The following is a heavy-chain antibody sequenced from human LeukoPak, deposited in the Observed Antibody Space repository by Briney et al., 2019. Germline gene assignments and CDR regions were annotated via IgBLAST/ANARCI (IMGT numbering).Heavy chain of an antibody. CDR3: ARTATTAKAFDI. Sequence: GGSLRLSCAASGFTVSSNYMSWVRQAPGKGLEWVSVIYSGGSTYYADSVKGRFTISRENSKNTLYLQMNSLRAEDTAVYYCARTATTAKAFDIWGQGTMVTVSS. J-gene: IGHJ3*02. CDR1: GFTVSSNY. V-gene: IGHV3-53*01. CDR2: IYSGGST. D-gene: IGHD1-1*01.